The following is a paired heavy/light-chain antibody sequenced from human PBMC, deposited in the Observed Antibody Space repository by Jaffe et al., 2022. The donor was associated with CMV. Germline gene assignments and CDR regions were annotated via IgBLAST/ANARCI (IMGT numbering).Light chain of an antibody. Sequence: QSVMTQPPSVSGAPGQRVTISCTGSSSNIGAGYDVHWYQQLPGTAPKLLIYGNTNRPSGVPDRFSASKSGTSASLAITGLQAEDEADYYCQSYDTSLSGSVFGEGTKLTVL. CDR1: SSNIGAGYD. V-gene: IGLV1-40*01. CDR3: QSYDTSLSGSV. J-gene: IGLJ3*02. CDR2: GNT.
Heavy chain of an antibody. Sequence: QLHLQESGPGLVKPSETLSLTCTVSRGSISSRSYYWGWIRQPPGKGLEFIGTFYYNGATYYNPSLKSRVTISVDTSKNQVSLKLTSVTAADTAVYYCARRAAGTTGYFDNWGQGTLVSVSS. D-gene: IGHD6-13*01. CDR1: RGSISSRSYY. V-gene: IGHV4-39*01. CDR3: ARRAAGTTGYFDN. CDR2: FYYNGAT. J-gene: IGHJ4*02.